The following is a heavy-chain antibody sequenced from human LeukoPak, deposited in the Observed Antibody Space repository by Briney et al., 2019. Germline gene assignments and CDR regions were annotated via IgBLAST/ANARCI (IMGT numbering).Heavy chain of an antibody. CDR2: INPNSGGT. CDR3: AIGFWSGYYFDY. V-gene: IGHV1-2*02. J-gene: IGHJ4*02. CDR1: GYTFTGYY. Sequence: ASVKVSCKASGYTFTGYYMHWVRQAPGQGLEWMGWINPNSGGTNYAQKFQGRVTMTRDTSISTAYMELSRLRSDDTAVYYCAIGFWSGYYFDYWCQGTLVTASS. D-gene: IGHD3-3*01.